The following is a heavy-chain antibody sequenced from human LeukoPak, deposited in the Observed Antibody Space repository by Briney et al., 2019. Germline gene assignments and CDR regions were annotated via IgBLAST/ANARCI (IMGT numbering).Heavy chain of an antibody. CDR2: VHPDSGNT. J-gene: IGHJ5*02. Sequence: ASVKVSCKTSGYPFSTWEINWVRQAAGQGLEWLGWVHPDSGNTDYAQKFRGRVTMSRDTSTSTAYMELSGLRLDDTAVYFCARGPRNYPWGQGTLVTVSS. CDR3: ARGPRNYP. D-gene: IGHD1-14*01. CDR1: GYPFSTWE. V-gene: IGHV1-8*01.